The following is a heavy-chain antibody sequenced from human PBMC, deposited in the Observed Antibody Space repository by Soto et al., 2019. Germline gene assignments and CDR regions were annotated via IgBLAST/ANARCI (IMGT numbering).Heavy chain of an antibody. V-gene: IGHV1-45*02. Sequence: SVKVSCKASGYTFTYRYLHWVRQAPGQALEWMGWITPFNGNTNYAQKFQDRVTITRDRSMSTAYMELSSLRSEDTAMYYCARQLSSHSSGIDAFDIWGQGTMVTVSS. CDR1: GYTFTYRY. CDR2: ITPFNGNT. CDR3: ARQLSSHSSGIDAFDI. J-gene: IGHJ3*02. D-gene: IGHD6-19*01.